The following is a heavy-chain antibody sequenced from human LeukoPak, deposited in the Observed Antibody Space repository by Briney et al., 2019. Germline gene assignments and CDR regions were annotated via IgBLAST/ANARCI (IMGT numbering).Heavy chain of an antibody. Sequence: GASVKVSCKGSGYTFYNYAINWVRQAPGQGLEWMGWVSTYNGQTKYAQKFQGRVTLTTDTPATTAHMELRSLTSDDTAVYYCAKAWDYGDRGEIDYGGQGTLVTAPS. J-gene: IGHJ4*02. CDR3: AKAWDYGDRGEIDY. D-gene: IGHD4-17*01. CDR2: VSTYNGQT. CDR1: GYTFYNYA. V-gene: IGHV1-18*04.